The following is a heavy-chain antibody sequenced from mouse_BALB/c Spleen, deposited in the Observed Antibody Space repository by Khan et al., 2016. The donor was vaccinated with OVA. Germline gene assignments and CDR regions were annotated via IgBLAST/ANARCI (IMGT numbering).Heavy chain of an antibody. CDR3: ARGGGGDRFLY. Sequence: QAQLPASPTHPVRPALPVNTSCKRPRSTFTDFPMHWMKQSHAMSLEWIGVISTYYGDADYNQKFKGKATMTVDKSSNTAYMDLARLTSEDSAIYYWARGGGGDRFLYWGQGTLVTVSA. CDR1: RSTFTDFP. CDR2: ISTYYGDA. V-gene: IGHV1S137*01. J-gene: IGHJ3*01.